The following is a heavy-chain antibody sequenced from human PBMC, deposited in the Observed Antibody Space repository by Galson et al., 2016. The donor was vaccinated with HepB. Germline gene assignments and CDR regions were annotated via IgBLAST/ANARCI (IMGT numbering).Heavy chain of an antibody. CDR3: ARRPGRGDGSAFDL. CDR2: IYWDGEK. V-gene: IGHV2-5*02. CDR1: GFSLRSNDVG. D-gene: IGHD5-24*01. Sequence: PALVKPTQTLTLTCTLSGFSLRSNDVGVAWTRQAPGKALEWLTIIYWDGEKKYIPSLRGRLTITEDTSKNQVVLTLTNVDSLDTGTYYCARRPGRGDGSAFDLWGRGTLVTVFS. J-gene: IGHJ2*01.